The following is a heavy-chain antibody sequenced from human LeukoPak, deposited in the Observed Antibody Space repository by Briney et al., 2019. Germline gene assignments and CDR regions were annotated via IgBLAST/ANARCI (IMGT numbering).Heavy chain of an antibody. Sequence: PSETLSLTCTVSGGSISSFFWSWIRQPAGRELGWLGRMYANGNANYNPSLKSRISMSVDTSRSQFSLNLTSVTAADTATYYCARDIVAASSDGFDVWDQGTTVIVSS. CDR1: GGSISSFF. D-gene: IGHD2-21*01. CDR2: MYANGNA. J-gene: IGHJ3*01. CDR3: ARDIVAASSDGFDV. V-gene: IGHV4-4*07.